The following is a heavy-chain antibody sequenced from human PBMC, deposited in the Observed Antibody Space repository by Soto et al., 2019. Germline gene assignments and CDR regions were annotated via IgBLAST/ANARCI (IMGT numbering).Heavy chain of an antibody. J-gene: IGHJ4*02. CDR2: IYYSGST. CDR1: GGSISSSSYY. D-gene: IGHD6-6*01. V-gene: IGHV4-39*01. CDR3: ARRGPQVWNSYSSSSGVGDY. Sequence: SETLSLTCTVSGGSISSSSYYWGWIRQPPGKGLEWIGSIYYSGSTYYNPSLKSRVTISVDTSKNQFSLKLSSVTAADTAVYYCARRGPQVWNSYSSSSGVGDYWGQGTLVTVSS.